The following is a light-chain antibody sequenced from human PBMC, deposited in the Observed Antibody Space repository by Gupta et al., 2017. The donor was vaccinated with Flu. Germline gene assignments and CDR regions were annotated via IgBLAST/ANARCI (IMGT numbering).Light chain of an antibody. CDR1: SSDVGGYNY. V-gene: IGLV2-14*04. Sequence: SITISCTGTSSDVGGYNYFSWYQQHTGKPHKLMIYDVSKRPAGVSNRFSGSKSGNTASLTISGLPDEDEADYYCSSDTSSSTWVFGGGTKLTVL. CDR2: DVS. J-gene: IGLJ3*02. CDR3: SSDTSSSTWV.